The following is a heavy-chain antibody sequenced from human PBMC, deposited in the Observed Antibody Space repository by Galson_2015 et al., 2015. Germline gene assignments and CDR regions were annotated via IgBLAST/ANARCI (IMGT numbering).Heavy chain of an antibody. CDR2: ISDSGDST. CDR3: AKGCGGNCYGEDDY. Sequence: SLRLSCAASGFTFSNYAMTWVRQAPGKGLEWVSTISDSGDSTYYADSVKGRFTISRDNPKNTLYLQMNSLRAEDTAVYYCAKGCGGNCYGEDDYWGQGTLVTVSS. J-gene: IGHJ4*02. D-gene: IGHD2-15*01. V-gene: IGHV3-23*01. CDR1: GFTFSNYA.